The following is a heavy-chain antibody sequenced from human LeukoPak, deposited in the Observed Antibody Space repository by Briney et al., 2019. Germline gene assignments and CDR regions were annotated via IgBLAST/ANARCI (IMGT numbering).Heavy chain of an antibody. D-gene: IGHD2-15*01. CDR3: AKTHGPYCGGGTCLDYYYYMDV. CDR1: GFTFSSYA. CDR2: ISGSGGST. V-gene: IGHV3-23*01. Sequence: PGGSLRLSCAASGFTFSSYAMSWVRQAPGKGLEWVSAISGSGGSTYYADSVKGRFTISRDNSKNTLYLQMNSLRVEDTAIYYCAKTHGPYCGGGTCLDYYYYMDVWGKGTTVTVSS. J-gene: IGHJ6*03.